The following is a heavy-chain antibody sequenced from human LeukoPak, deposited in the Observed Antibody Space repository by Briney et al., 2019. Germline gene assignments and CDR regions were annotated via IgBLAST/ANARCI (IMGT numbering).Heavy chain of an antibody. CDR2: IYYSGST. CDR3: ARVTRPLYSSSWYYFDY. CDR1: GGSFSGYY. J-gene: IGHJ4*02. D-gene: IGHD6-13*01. Sequence: SETLSLTCAVYGGSFSGYYWSLIRQHPGKGLEWIGYIYYSGSTYYNPSLKSRVTISVDTSKNQFSLKLSSVTAADTAVYYCARVTRPLYSSSWYYFDYWGQGTLVTVSS. V-gene: IGHV4-31*11.